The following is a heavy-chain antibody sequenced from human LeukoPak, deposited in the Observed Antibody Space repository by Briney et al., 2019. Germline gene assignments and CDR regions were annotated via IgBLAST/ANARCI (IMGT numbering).Heavy chain of an antibody. V-gene: IGHV4-34*01. CDR2: INHSGST. Sequence: GSLRLSCAASGFTFTTYAMSWVRLAPGKGLEWIGEINHSGSTNYNPSLKSRVTISVDTSKNQFSLKLSSVTAADTAVYYCARGLYGSGSWCWFDPWGQGTLVTVSS. CDR1: GFTFTTYA. CDR3: ARGLYGSGSWCWFDP. D-gene: IGHD3-10*01. J-gene: IGHJ5*02.